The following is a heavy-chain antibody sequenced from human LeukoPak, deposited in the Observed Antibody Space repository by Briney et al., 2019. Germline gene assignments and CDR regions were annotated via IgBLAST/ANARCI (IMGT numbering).Heavy chain of an antibody. J-gene: IGHJ4*02. D-gene: IGHD4-17*01. CDR2: ISGSGGST. CDR3: AKGPPGGYGAVGGNYFDY. Sequence: GGSLRLSCAASGFTFSSYAMSWVRQAPGKGLEWVSAISGSGGSTYYADSVKGRFTISRDNSKNTLYLQMNSLRAEDTAVYYCAKGPPGGYGAVGGNYFDYWGQGTLVTVSS. V-gene: IGHV3-23*01. CDR1: GFTFSSYA.